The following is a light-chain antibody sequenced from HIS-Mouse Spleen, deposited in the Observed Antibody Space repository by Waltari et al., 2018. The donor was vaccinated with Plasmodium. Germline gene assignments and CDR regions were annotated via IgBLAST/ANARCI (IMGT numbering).Light chain of an antibody. CDR2: GKN. J-gene: IGLJ2*01. CDR1: SLRSYY. V-gene: IGLV3-19*01. Sequence: SSELTQDPAVSVALGQTVRITCQGDSLRSYYASWYQQKPGQAPVLVIYGKNNRPSGIPYRFSGYSSGNTASLTITGAQAEDEADYYCNSRDSSGNHLGVVFGGGTKLTVL. CDR3: NSRDSSGNHLGVV.